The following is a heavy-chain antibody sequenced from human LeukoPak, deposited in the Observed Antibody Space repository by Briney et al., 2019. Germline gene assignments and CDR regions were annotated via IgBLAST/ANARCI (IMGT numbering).Heavy chain of an antibody. J-gene: IGHJ4*02. CDR2: MSSSGENT. V-gene: IGHV3-30*18. CDR1: GFTFSSYS. Sequence: GGSLRLTCAASGFTFSSYSMQWVRQTPGKGLEGVGIMSSSGENTFYGEAVKGRFTISRDNSQNTLYLQMNSLRPEDTAVYYCAKGGASVTRYVDYWGQGTLVTVSS. CDR3: AKGGASVTRYVDY. D-gene: IGHD4-17*01.